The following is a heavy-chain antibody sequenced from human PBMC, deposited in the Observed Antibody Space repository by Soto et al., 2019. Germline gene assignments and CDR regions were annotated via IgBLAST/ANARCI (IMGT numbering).Heavy chain of an antibody. D-gene: IGHD3-16*02. CDR3: ARVLRGLYEVFDY. CDR2: IDPSGNT. J-gene: IGHJ4*02. V-gene: IGHV4-34*01. CDR1: GGSFSGYY. Sequence: SETLSLTCAVYGGSFSGYYLSWIRQPPGEGLEWIGEIDPSGNTNYNPSLKSRVTISVDTSKNQFSLKLRSVTAADTTMYYCARVLRGLYEVFDYWSQGTLVTVSS.